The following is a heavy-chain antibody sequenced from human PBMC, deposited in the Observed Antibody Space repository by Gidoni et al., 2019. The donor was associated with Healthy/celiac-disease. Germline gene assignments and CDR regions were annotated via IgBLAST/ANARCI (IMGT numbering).Heavy chain of an antibody. J-gene: IGHJ4*02. V-gene: IGHV4-34*01. CDR3: ARGGDIAAACPQGRNFDY. CDR2: INHSGST. Sequence: QVQLQQWGAGLLKPSETLSLTCAVYGWSFRGYYWSWIRQPPGKGLDVIGEINHSGSTNYNPSLKSRVTISVDTAKNQFSLKLSSVTAADTAVYYCARGGDIAAACPQGRNFDYWGQGTLVTVSS. CDR1: GWSFRGYY. D-gene: IGHD6-13*01.